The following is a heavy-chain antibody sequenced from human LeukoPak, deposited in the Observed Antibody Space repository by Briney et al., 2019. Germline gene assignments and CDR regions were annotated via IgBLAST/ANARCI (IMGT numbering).Heavy chain of an antibody. Sequence: SETLSLTCTVSGGSISSYYWGWIRQPPGKGLEWIGYIYYSGGTNYNPSPKSRVTISVYTSKNQFSLKLSSLTAADTAAYYCARERSGSYPPYYFDYWGQGALVTVSS. J-gene: IGHJ4*02. CDR1: GGSISSYY. CDR2: IYYSGGT. CDR3: ARERSGSYPPYYFDY. V-gene: IGHV4-59*01. D-gene: IGHD1-26*01.